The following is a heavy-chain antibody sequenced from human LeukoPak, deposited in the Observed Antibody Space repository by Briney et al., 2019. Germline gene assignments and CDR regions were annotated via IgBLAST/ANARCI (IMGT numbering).Heavy chain of an antibody. Sequence: GGSLRLSCAASGFTVSSNYMSWVRQAPGKGLEWVSVIYSGGSTYYADSVKGRFTISRDNSKNTLYLQMNSLRAEDMALYYCAKGRSSWYGAPNFDYWGQGTLVTVSS. J-gene: IGHJ4*02. CDR3: AKGRSSWYGAPNFDY. D-gene: IGHD6-13*01. CDR1: GFTVSSNY. V-gene: IGHV3-53*05. CDR2: IYSGGST.